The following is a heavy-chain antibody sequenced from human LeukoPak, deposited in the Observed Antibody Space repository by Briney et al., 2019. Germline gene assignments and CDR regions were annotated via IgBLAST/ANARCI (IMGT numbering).Heavy chain of an antibody. J-gene: IGHJ4*02. CDR3: ATGERLVPAAMWFDY. Sequence: ASVKVSCKASGYTFTDYYMHXVRXXPXXGLEXMGWINPKSGGRSYAQRFQGRVTMTRDTSISTAYMELSRLRSDDTAVYYCATGERLVPAAMWFDYWGQGTLVTVSS. D-gene: IGHD2-2*01. V-gene: IGHV1-2*02. CDR1: GYTFTDYY. CDR2: INPKSGGR.